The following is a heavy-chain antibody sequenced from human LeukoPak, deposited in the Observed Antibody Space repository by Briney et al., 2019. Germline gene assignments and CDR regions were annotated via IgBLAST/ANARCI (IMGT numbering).Heavy chain of an antibody. J-gene: IGHJ4*02. V-gene: IGHV3-66*01. D-gene: IGHD6-13*01. CDR1: GFTVSSNY. CDR3: ARGAISSWYED. CDR2: LYSGDSI. Sequence: PGGSLRLPCAGSGFTVSSNYMSWVRQAPGKGLDWVSVLYSGDSIFYADSVKGRFTISRDISKNMLYLQMNSLRVDDTAVYYCARGAISSWYEDWGQGTLVTVSS.